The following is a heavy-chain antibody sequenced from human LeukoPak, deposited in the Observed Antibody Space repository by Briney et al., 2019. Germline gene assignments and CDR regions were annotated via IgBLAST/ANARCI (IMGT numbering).Heavy chain of an antibody. CDR2: INWNGGST. CDR3: ARCSGYGMDV. J-gene: IGHJ6*02. CDR1: GFPFDDYG. Sequence: PGGSLRLSCAASGFPFDDYGMSWVRQVPGKGLEWVSAINWNGGSTGYADSVKGRFTISRDNSKNTLNLQMNSLRAEDTAVYYCARCSGYGMDVWGQGTTVTVSS. V-gene: IGHV3-20*04. D-gene: IGHD3-10*02.